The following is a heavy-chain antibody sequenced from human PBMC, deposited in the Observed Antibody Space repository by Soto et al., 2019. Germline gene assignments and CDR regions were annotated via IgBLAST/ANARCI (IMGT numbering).Heavy chain of an antibody. Sequence: EVQLVESGGGLVKPGGSLRLSCAASGFTFSSYGMNWVRQAPGKGLEWVSSISSSSSYIYYADSVKGRFTISRDNAKNSLYLQMNSLRAEDTAVYYCARGIAVAGTGGSSYWGQGTLVTVSS. CDR2: ISSSSSYI. CDR3: ARGIAVAGTGGSSY. CDR1: GFTFSSYG. J-gene: IGHJ4*02. D-gene: IGHD6-19*01. V-gene: IGHV3-21*01.